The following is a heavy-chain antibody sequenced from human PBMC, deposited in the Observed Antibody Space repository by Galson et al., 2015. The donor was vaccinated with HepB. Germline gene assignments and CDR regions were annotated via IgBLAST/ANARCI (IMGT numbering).Heavy chain of an antibody. CDR2: ISSSSSTI. CDR1: GFTFSSYS. CDR3: ATTPLYSQLATYIPASPL. D-gene: IGHD6-6*01. Sequence: SLRLSCAASGFTFSSYSMNWVRQAPGKGLEWVSYISSSSSTIYYADSVKGRFTISRDNAKNSLYLQMNSLRDEDTAVYYCATTPLYSQLATYIPASPLWGQGTLVTVSS. V-gene: IGHV3-48*02. J-gene: IGHJ4*02.